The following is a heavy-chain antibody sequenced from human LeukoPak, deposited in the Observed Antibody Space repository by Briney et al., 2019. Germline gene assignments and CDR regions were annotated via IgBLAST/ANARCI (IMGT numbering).Heavy chain of an antibody. D-gene: IGHD2-21*01. Sequence: PGGSLRLSCAASGFTFASYAMSWVRQAPGKGLEWVSGISGSGGSTYYAASVKGRFTISRDNARDSLYLQMNSLTAEDTAMHYCVRAYHPGGWFDPWGRGTLVTVSS. CDR2: ISGSGGST. CDR3: VRAYHPGGWFDP. CDR1: GFTFASYA. V-gene: IGHV3-23*01. J-gene: IGHJ5*02.